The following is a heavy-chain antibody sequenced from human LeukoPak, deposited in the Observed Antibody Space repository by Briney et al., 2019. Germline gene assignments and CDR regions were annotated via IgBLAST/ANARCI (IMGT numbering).Heavy chain of an antibody. CDR1: GGSISSYY. D-gene: IGHD4-23*01. CDR3: ARVLRWGYYYHYYMDV. J-gene: IGHJ6*03. CDR2: IYYSGST. V-gene: IGHV4-39*07. Sequence: SETLSLTCTVSGGSISSYYWGWIRQPPGKGLEWIGSIYYSGSTYYNPSLKSRVTISVDTSKNQFSLKLSSVTAADTAVYYCARVLRWGYYYHYYMDVWGKGTTVTVSS.